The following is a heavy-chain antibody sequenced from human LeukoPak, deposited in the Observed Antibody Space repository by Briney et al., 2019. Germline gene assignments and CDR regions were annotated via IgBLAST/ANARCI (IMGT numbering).Heavy chain of an antibody. CDR3: AKDAPVYPPRLGDDWFDP. CDR1: GFTFSSYG. V-gene: IGHV3-23*01. J-gene: IGHJ5*02. CDR2: ISGSGGST. D-gene: IGHD2-8*01. Sequence: PGGSLRLSCAASGFTFSSYGMSWVRQAPGKGLEWVSAISGSGGSTYYADSVKGRFTISRDNSKNTLYLQMNSLRAEDTAVYYCAKDAPVYPPRLGDDWFDPWGQGTLVTVSS.